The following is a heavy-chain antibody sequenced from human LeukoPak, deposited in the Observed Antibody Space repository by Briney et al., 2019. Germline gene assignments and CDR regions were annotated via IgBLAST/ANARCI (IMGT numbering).Heavy chain of an antibody. CDR3: ASTSIDYVWGVTFGQGTLVTVSSDV. CDR2: IYSSGST. J-gene: IGHJ6*02. Sequence: SETLSLTCSVFGGSISGYYWNWVRQPAGKGVEWIGRIYSSGSTHDNPSLKSRVTMSVDTSNNQVFLRVTSVTAADTAVYYCASTSIDYVWGVTFGQGTLVTVSSDVWGQGTTVTVSS. D-gene: IGHD3-16*01. V-gene: IGHV4-4*07. CDR1: GGSISGYY.